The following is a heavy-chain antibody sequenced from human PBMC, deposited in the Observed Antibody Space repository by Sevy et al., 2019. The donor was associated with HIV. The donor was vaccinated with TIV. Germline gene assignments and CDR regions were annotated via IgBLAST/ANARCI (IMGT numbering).Heavy chain of an antibody. V-gene: IGHV4-4*07. CDR2: IYTSGST. D-gene: IGHD3-22*01. CDR3: ARGGYYDSSGSPFSNWFDP. Sequence: SETLSLTCTVSGGSISSYYWSWIRQPAGKGLEWIGRIYTSGSTNYNPSLKSRVTMSVDTSKNQFSLKLSSVTAADTAVYYCARGGYYDSSGSPFSNWFDPWGQGTLVTVSS. J-gene: IGHJ5*02. CDR1: GGSISSYY.